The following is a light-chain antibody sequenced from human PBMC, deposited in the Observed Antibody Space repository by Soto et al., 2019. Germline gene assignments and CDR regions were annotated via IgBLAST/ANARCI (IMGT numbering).Light chain of an antibody. CDR2: SAS. Sequence: EIVLTPSPGTLSLSPGERATLSCRASQRFGSSNLAWYQQKPGQAPRLLIYSASSRATGIPDRFSGSGSGTDFTLTISRLEPEDFAVYYCQQYGNSPWTFGQGTKVDIK. CDR1: QRFGSSN. V-gene: IGKV3-20*01. CDR3: QQYGNSPWT. J-gene: IGKJ1*01.